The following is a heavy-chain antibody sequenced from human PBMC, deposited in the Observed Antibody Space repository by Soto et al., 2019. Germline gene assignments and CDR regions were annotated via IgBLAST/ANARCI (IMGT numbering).Heavy chain of an antibody. V-gene: IGHV4-39*01. D-gene: IGHD3-10*01. CDR1: GGSISSSSYY. CDR2: IYYSGST. J-gene: IGHJ4*02. CDR3: VRLSGITMVRGGDFDY. Sequence: SETLSLTCTVSGGSISSSSYYWGWIRQPPGKGLEWIGSIYYSGSTYYNPSLKSRVTISVDTSKNQFSLKLSSVTAADTAVYYCVRLSGITMVRGGDFDYWGQGTL.